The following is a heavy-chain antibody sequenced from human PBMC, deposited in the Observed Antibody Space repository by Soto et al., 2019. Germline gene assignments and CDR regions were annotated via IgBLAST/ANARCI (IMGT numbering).Heavy chain of an antibody. CDR1: GFTFSSYA. CDR3: AKTGAYCSAGTCYPDDYFDY. V-gene: IGHV3-23*01. Sequence: GGSLRLSCAASGFTFSSYAMSWVRQAPGKGLEWVSTISGGGDNTYYSGSVKGRFTISRDNSKNTLYLRMSSLRAEDTAIYYCAKTGAYCSAGTCYPDDYFDYWGQGTLVTVSS. J-gene: IGHJ4*02. D-gene: IGHD2-15*01. CDR2: ISGGGDNT.